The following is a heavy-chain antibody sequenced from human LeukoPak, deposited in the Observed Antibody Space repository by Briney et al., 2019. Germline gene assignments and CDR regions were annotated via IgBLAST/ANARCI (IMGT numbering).Heavy chain of an antibody. CDR2: ISSSGSTI. J-gene: IGHJ4*02. CDR3: ATSPSFYDSSGYYYDDY. D-gene: IGHD3-22*01. CDR1: GFTFSSYE. V-gene: IGHV3-48*03. Sequence: GGSLRLSCAASGFTFSSYEMNWVRQAPGKGLEWVSYISSSGSTIYYADSVKGRFTISRDNAENSLYLQMNSLRAENTAVYYCATSPSFYDSSGYYYDDYWGQGTLVTVSS.